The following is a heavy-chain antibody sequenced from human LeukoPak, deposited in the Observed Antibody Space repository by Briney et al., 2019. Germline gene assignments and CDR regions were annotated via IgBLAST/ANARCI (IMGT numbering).Heavy chain of an antibody. J-gene: IGHJ4*02. CDR1: GFTFDDYA. D-gene: IGHD7-27*01. V-gene: IGHV3-9*01. CDR2: ISWNSGSI. CDR3: AKDPPGPFDY. Sequence: GGSLRLSCAASGFTFDDYAMHWVRQAPGKGLEWVSGISWNSGSIGYADSVKGRFTISRDNPKNSLYLQMNSLRAEDTALYYCAKDPPGPFDYWGQGTLVTVSS.